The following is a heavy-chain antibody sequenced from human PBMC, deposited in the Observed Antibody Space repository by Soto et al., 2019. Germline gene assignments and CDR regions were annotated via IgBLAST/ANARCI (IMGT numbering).Heavy chain of an antibody. CDR1: GYTFTSYA. D-gene: IGHD2-2*01. Sequence: ASVKVSCKASGYTFTSYAMHWVRQAPGQRLEWMGWINAGNGNTKYSQKFQGRVTITRDTSASTAYMELSSLRSEDTAVYYCARDATSTGTGWFDPWGQGPLVTVSS. CDR2: INAGNGNT. V-gene: IGHV1-3*01. CDR3: ARDATSTGTGWFDP. J-gene: IGHJ5*02.